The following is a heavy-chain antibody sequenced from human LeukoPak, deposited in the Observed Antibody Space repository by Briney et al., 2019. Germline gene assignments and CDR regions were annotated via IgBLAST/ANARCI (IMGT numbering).Heavy chain of an antibody. V-gene: IGHV3-30-3*01. CDR1: GFTFSSYA. J-gene: IGHJ4*02. Sequence: GGSLRLSCAASGFTFSSYAMHWVRQAPGKGLEWVAVISYDGSNKYYADSVKGRFTISRDNSKNTLYLQMNSLRAEDTAVYYCAGAPTYYFDYWGQGTLVTVSS. CDR2: ISYDGSNK. CDR3: AGAPTYYFDY.